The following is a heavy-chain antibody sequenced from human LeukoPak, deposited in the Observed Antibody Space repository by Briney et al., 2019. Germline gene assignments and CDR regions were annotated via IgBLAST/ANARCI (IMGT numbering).Heavy chain of an antibody. CDR1: GGSISSYY. Sequence: PSETLCLTCTVSGGSISSYYWSWIRQPPGKGLEWVGYIHYTGITDYNPSLKSRVTISVDTSKNQFSLKLSSVTAADTAVYYCARSSEGRYYYDSSGYSYYYYYMDVWGKGTTVTISS. D-gene: IGHD3-22*01. J-gene: IGHJ6*03. V-gene: IGHV4-59*01. CDR3: ARSSEGRYYYDSSGYSYYYYYMDV. CDR2: IHYTGIT.